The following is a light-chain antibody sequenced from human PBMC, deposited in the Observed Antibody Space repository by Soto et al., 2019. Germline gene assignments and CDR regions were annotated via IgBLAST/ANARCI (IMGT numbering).Light chain of an antibody. CDR2: GAS. V-gene: IGKV3-20*01. CDR1: QSVSSSY. Sequence: EIVLPQSPGTLSLSPGERATLSCRASQSVSSSYLAWYQQKPGQAPRLLIYGASSRATGIPDRFSGSGSGTDFTLTISRLEPEDCAVYYCQQYGSSPRVTFGQGTRLESK. CDR3: QQYGSSPRVT. J-gene: IGKJ5*01.